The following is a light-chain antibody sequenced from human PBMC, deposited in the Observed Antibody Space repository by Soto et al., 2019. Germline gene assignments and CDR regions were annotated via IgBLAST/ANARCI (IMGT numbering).Light chain of an antibody. CDR1: RSNIGAGYD. Sequence: VVTQPPSVSGAPGQRVTISCTGSRSNIGAGYDVHWYQQLPGTAPKLLIYGNSNRPSGVPDRFSGSKSGTSASLAITGLQAEDEADYYCQSYDSSLSAVVFGGGTKLTVL. CDR3: QSYDSSLSAVV. J-gene: IGLJ2*01. CDR2: GNS. V-gene: IGLV1-40*01.